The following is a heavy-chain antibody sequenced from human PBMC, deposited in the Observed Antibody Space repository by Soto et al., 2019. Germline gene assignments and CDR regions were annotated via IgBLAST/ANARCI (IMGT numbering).Heavy chain of an antibody. CDR1: GGSINTAGYY. CDR2: IFYSGTT. J-gene: IGHJ5*02. Sequence: GPRTVRPSETLSLTCTVSGGSINTAGYYWNWVRHSPGKGLKWIGYIFYSGTTYYNPSLESRLTMSLDKSKNHFSLRLSSVTAADTAYYYCARSFYDLSTATGGHWFDPWGHGTLVTVS. CDR3: ARSFYDLSTATGGHWFDP. V-gene: IGHV4-31*03. D-gene: IGHD3-9*01.